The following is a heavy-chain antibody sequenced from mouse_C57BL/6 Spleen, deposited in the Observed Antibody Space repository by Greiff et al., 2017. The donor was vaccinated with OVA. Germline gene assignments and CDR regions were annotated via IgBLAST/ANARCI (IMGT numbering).Heavy chain of an antibody. V-gene: IGHV3-6*01. J-gene: IGHJ4*01. CDR3: AEGDDGYYAMDY. CDR1: GYSITSGYY. D-gene: IGHD2-3*01. Sequence: EVQLQESGPGLVKPSQSLSLTCSVTGYSITSGYYWNWIRQFPGNKLEWMGYISYDGSNNYNPSLKNRISITRDTSKNQFFLKLNSVTTEDTATYYCAEGDDGYYAMDYWGQGTSVTVSS. CDR2: ISYDGSN.